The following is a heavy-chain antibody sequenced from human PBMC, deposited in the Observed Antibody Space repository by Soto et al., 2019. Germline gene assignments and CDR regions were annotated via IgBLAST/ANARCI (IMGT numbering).Heavy chain of an antibody. CDR2: IWYDGSNK. V-gene: IGHV3-33*01. J-gene: IGHJ4*02. Sequence: ESGGGVVQPGRSLRLSCAASGFTFSSYAMHWVRQAPGKGLEWVAVIWYDGSNKYYADSVKGRFTISRDNSKNTLYLQMNSLRAEDTAVYYCARDNTSYSSSTVDYLGQGTLVTVSS. D-gene: IGHD6-6*01. CDR1: GFTFSSYA. CDR3: ARDNTSYSSSTVDY.